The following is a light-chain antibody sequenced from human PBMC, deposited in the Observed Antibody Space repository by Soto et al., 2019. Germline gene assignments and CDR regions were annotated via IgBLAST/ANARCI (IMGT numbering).Light chain of an antibody. V-gene: IGKV3-15*01. Sequence: EIVMTQSPATLSVSPGERATLSCRASQSVSSNLAWYQQKPGQAPRLLIYGASTRATGIPARFSGSGSGTEFTLTISSLQSEDFAVYYCQQYNNWPPPLTFGG. CDR3: QQYNNWPPPLT. J-gene: IGKJ4*01. CDR1: QSVSSN. CDR2: GAS.